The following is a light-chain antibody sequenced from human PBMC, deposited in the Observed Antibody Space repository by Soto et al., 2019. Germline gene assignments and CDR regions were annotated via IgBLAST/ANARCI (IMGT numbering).Light chain of an antibody. CDR2: GNN. CDR1: SSNIGAGYD. V-gene: IGLV1-40*01. CDR3: QSYDSSLSGSRV. J-gene: IGLJ1*01. Sequence: QTVVTQPPSVSGAPGQRVTISYTGSSSNIGAGYDVHWYQQLPGTAPKLLIYGNNNRPSGVPDRFSGSKSGTSASLAISGLQAEDEADYYCQSYDSSLSGSRVFGTGTKVTVL.